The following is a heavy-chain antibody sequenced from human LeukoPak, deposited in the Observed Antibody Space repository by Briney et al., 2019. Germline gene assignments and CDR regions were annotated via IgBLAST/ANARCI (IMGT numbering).Heavy chain of an antibody. D-gene: IGHD2-15*01. CDR3: AREGRMSRGVDIVRKKETGYYYYMDV. CDR2: IRYDGSNK. J-gene: IGHJ6*03. V-gene: IGHV3-30*02. CDR1: GFTFSSYG. Sequence: PGGSLRLSCAASGFTFSSYGMHWVRQAPGKGLEWVAFIRYDGSNKYYADPVKGRFTISRDNSKNTLYLQMNSLRAEDTAVYYCAREGRMSRGVDIVRKKETGYYYYMDVWGKGTTVTISS.